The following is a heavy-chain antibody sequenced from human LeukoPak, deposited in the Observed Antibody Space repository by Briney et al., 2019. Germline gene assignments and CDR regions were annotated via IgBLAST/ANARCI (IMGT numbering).Heavy chain of an antibody. D-gene: IGHD3-16*01. CDR3: ARDQGFRGGVAAY. CDR2: ISSSGSTI. CDR1: GFTLSDYY. V-gene: IGHV3-11*01. Sequence: GGSLRLSGAASGFTLSDYYMSWFRQAPGKGLKWVSYISSSGSTIYYAASVKGRFTISRDNAKNSLYLQMNSLRAEDTAVYYCARDQGFRGGVAAYWGQGTLVTVSS. J-gene: IGHJ4*02.